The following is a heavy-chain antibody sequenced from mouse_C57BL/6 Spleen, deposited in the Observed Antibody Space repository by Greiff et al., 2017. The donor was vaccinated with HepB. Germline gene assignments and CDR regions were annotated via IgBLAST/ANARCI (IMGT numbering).Heavy chain of an antibody. CDR3: AREGGYGNFDY. Sequence: QVQRQQSGPELVKPGASVKISCKASGYAFSSSWMNWVKQRPGKGLEWIGRIYPGDGDTNYNGKFKGKATLTADKSSSTAYMQLRSMTSEDSEVYSCAREGGYGNFDYWGQGTTLTVSS. J-gene: IGHJ2*01. V-gene: IGHV1-82*01. CDR2: IYPGDGDT. D-gene: IGHD2-1*01. CDR1: GYAFSSSW.